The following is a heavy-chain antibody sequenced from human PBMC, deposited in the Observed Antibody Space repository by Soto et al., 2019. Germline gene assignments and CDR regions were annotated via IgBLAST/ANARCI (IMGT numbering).Heavy chain of an antibody. Sequence: GGSLRLSCAASGFSFSSHAMSWVRQAPGKGLEWVSAITAGGSGTYYADSVKGRFTVSRDNSRNTLYLQMNSLRAEDTAIYYCAKKGADGVNTRACFDYWGPGSLVTVSS. CDR2: ITAGGSGT. V-gene: IGHV3-23*01. D-gene: IGHD3-3*01. CDR3: AKKGADGVNTRACFDY. CDR1: GFSFSSHA. J-gene: IGHJ4*02.